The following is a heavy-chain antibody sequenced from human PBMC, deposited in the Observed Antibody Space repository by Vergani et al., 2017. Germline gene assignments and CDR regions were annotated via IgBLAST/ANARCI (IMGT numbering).Heavy chain of an antibody. CDR3: TTDPRYCGDGSCYWLRDHHYYGMDV. J-gene: IGHJ6*02. Sequence: EVQLVESGGGIVKPGGPLRLPCVASGFSFRNAWMNWVRRTPGEGLEWVGRIKSTFDRGTTDYAAAVKGRFTISRDDSKNTLVLQMNGLKTEDIGVYYCTTDPRYCGDGSCYWLRDHHYYGMDVWGQGTTVTVSS. D-gene: IGHD2-21*01. CDR1: GFSFRNAW. CDR2: IKSTFDRGTT. V-gene: IGHV3-15*07.